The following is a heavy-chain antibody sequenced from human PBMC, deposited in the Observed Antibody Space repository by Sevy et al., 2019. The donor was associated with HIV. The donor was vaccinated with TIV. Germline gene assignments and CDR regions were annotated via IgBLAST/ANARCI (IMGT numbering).Heavy chain of an antibody. V-gene: IGHV7-4-1*02. CDR3: ARRCWMGVRFDP. D-gene: IGHD1-26*01. CDR1: GYTFSDYG. CDR2: INTKTGDP. J-gene: IGHJ5*02. Sequence: ASVKVSCKASGYTFSDYGVIWVRQAPGQGLEWMGWINTKTGDPTYAQGFTGRFVFSLDTLVNTAHLQINSLKADDTAVYYCARRCWMGVRFDPWGQGTQVTVSS.